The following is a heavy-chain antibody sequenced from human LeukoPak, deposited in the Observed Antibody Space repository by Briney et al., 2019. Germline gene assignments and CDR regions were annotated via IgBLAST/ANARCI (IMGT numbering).Heavy chain of an antibody. CDR3: ARERSSGDSFDY. J-gene: IGHJ4*02. D-gene: IGHD6-25*01. V-gene: IGHV3-21*01. CDR2: ISSSSSYI. Sequence: GGSLRLSCAASGFTFSSYSMNWVRQAPGKGLEWVSSISSSSSYICYADSVKGRFTISRDNAKNSLYLQMNSLRAEDTAVYYCARERSSGDSFDYWGQGTLVTVSS. CDR1: GFTFSSYS.